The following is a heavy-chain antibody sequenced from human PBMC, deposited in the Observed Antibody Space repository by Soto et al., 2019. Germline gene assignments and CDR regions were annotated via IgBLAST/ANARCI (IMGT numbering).Heavy chain of an antibody. CDR1: GFTFHNFS. CDR2: VSGSGGST. Sequence: GGSLRLSGAASGFTFHNFSLNWVRQAPGKGPEWVSSVSGSGGSTYYADSVKGRFTVSRDNSKNTLFLQMNSLRVEDTAMYYCAKDTPSRYGSAFEVCGQRTMVTVSS. D-gene: IGHD5-18*01. CDR3: AKDTPSRYGSAFEV. J-gene: IGHJ3*01. V-gene: IGHV3-23*01.